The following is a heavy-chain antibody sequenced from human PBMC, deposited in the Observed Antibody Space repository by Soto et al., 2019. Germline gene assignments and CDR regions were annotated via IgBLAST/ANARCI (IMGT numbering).Heavy chain of an antibody. CDR2: INPSGGST. CDR1: GYTFTSYY. J-gene: IGHJ3*02. CDR3: ARERAINDAFDI. V-gene: IGHV1-46*01. Sequence: ASVKVSCKASGYTFTSYYMHSVRQAPGQGLEWMGIINPSGGSTSYAQKFQGRGTMTRDTATSTVYMELSSLRSEDTAVYYCARERAINDAFDIWGQGTMVTVSS.